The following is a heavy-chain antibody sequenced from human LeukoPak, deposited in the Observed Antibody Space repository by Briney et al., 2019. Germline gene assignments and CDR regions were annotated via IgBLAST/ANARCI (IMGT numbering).Heavy chain of an antibody. CDR2: INSDGDST. CDR1: GFTLSNHW. D-gene: IGHD3-16*01. V-gene: IGHV3-74*01. Sequence: PGGSLRLSCVASGFTLSNHWMHWVRQAPGKGLIWVSRINSDGDSTIYADSVKGRFTISRDNSKNTLYLQMNSLRVEDTAVYYCARDRMGGSTFDQWGQGTLVTVSS. CDR3: ARDRMGGSTFDQ. J-gene: IGHJ4*02.